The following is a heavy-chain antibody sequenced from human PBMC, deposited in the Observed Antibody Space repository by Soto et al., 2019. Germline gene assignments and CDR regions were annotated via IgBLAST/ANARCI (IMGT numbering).Heavy chain of an antibody. CDR1: GYTFTSYG. J-gene: IGHJ4*02. CDR3: ARDRCSSTSCYRTDY. V-gene: IGHV1-18*01. CDR2: ISAYNGNT. D-gene: IGHD2-2*01. Sequence: ASVKVSCKASGYTFTSYGISWVRQAPGQGLEWMGWISAYNGNTNYAQKLQGRVTMTTDTSTSTAYMELRSLRSDDTAVYYCARDRCSSTSCYRTDYWGQGTLVTVSS.